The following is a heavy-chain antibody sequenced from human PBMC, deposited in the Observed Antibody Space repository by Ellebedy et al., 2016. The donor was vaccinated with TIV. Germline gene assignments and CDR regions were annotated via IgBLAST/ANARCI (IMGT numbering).Heavy chain of an antibody. CDR2: IVVGSGNT. J-gene: IGHJ4*02. CDR3: AAGDCTNGVCSLPFDY. V-gene: IGHV1-58*01. Sequence: ASVKVSCKASGFTFTSSAVQWVRQARGRRLEWIGWIVVGSGNTNYAQKFQERVTITRDMSTRTAYMELSSLRSEDTDVYYCAAGDCTNGVCSLPFDYWGQGILVTVSS. D-gene: IGHD2-8*01. CDR1: GFTFTSSA.